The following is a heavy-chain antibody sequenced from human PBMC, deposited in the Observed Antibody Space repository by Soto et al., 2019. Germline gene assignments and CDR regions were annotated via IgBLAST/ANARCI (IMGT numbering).Heavy chain of an antibody. V-gene: IGHV4-31*03. CDR3: TRGDH. Sequence: QVQLQESGPGLVKPSQTLSLTCTVSGDSMTTVGYYWTWTPQHPGQGLGWIGFISYSGSTYYSSSLQGRVAVSADTSKNQLSLQLNSVTAADTAVYYCTRGDHWGPGTLGTVS. CDR2: ISYSGST. J-gene: IGHJ4*02. CDR1: GDSMTTVGYY.